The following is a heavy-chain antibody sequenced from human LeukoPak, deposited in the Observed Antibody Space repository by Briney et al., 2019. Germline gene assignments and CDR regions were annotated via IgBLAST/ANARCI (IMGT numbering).Heavy chain of an antibody. CDR2: ISPDSGYI. V-gene: IGHV3-21*01. J-gene: IGHJ4*02. CDR3: APFSAVTHYYFDY. CDR1: GFTFSSHS. D-gene: IGHD6-13*01. Sequence: GGSLRLSCAGSGFTFSSHSLMWVRQAPGKGLEWVSSISPDSGYIYYADSVKGRFTISRDNAENSLFLQMNSLGAEDTAVYYCAPFSAVTHYYFDYWGQGTLVTVSS.